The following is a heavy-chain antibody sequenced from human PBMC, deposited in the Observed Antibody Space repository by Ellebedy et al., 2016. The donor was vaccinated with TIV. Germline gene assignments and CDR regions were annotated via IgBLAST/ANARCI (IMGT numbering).Heavy chain of an antibody. V-gene: IGHV4-34*01. D-gene: IGHD3-22*01. CDR3: ARQVYYYSNQYYMDV. CDR2: INHSGST. Sequence: SETLSLTXAVYGGSFSGYYWSWIRQPPGKGLEWIGEINHSGSTNYNPSLKSRVTISVDTSKNQFSLKLSSVTAADTAVYYCARQVYYYSNQYYMDVWGKGTTVTVSS. J-gene: IGHJ6*03. CDR1: GGSFSGYY.